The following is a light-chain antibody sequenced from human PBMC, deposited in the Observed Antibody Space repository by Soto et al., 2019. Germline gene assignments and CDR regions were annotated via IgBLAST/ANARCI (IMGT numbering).Light chain of an antibody. CDR1: SSDVGGYNY. Sequence: QSALTQPPSASGSPGQSVTISCTGTSSDVGGYNYVSWYQHHPDKAPKLIIYEVTKRPSGVPDRFSGSKSGNTASLTVSGLQDEDEADYYCNSYAGINNFVFGGGTKLTVL. J-gene: IGLJ3*02. CDR3: NSYAGINNFV. CDR2: EVT. V-gene: IGLV2-8*01.